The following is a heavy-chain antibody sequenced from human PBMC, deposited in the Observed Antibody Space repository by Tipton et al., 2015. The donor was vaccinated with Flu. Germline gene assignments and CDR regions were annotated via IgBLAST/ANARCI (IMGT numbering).Heavy chain of an antibody. CDR1: GDSIGSDYY. CDR3: ARHTGDSVRGVIDY. Sequence: TLSLTCSVSGDSIGSDYYWGWIRRPPGKGLEWLGNIHRSGNTYYNSFLKSRVTISLDKSKNQFSLRLSSVTAADTAVYYCARHTGDSVRGVIDYWGQGTLVTVSS. D-gene: IGHD3-10*02. J-gene: IGHJ4*02. CDR2: IHRSGNT. V-gene: IGHV4-38-2*01.